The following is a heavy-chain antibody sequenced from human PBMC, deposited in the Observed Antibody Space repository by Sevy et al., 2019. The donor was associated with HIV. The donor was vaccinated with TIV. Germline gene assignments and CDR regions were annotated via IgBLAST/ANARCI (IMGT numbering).Heavy chain of an antibody. D-gene: IGHD3-22*01. V-gene: IGHV1-3*01. CDR2: INAGNGNT. CDR1: GYTFTSYA. J-gene: IGHJ3*02. Sequence: ASVKVSCKASGYTFTSYAMHSVRQAPGQRLEWMGWINAGNGNTKYSQKFQGRVTITRDTSASTAYMELSSLRSEDTAVYYCARSYDSSGYYYYHAFDIWGQRTMVTVSS. CDR3: ARSYDSSGYYYYHAFDI.